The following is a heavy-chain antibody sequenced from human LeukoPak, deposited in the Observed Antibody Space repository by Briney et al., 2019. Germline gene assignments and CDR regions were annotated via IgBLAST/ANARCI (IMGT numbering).Heavy chain of an antibody. V-gene: IGHV3-9*01. CDR3: AGARGWEFSS. CDR1: GFTFDDYA. CDR2: ISWNSGSI. J-gene: IGHJ5*02. Sequence: GRSLRLSCAASGFTFDDYAMHWVRQAPGKGLEWVSGISWNSGSIGYADSVKGRFTISRDNAKNSLYLQMNSLRAEDTAVYYCAGARGWEFSSWGQGTLVTVSS. D-gene: IGHD1-26*01.